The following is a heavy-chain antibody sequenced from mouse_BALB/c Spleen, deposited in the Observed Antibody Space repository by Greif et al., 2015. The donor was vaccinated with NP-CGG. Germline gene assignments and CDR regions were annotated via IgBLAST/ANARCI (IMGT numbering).Heavy chain of an antibody. CDR1: GFTFTDYY. CDR3: ARDTGTFAY. V-gene: IGHV7-3*02. CDR2: IRNKANGYTT. D-gene: IGHD4-1*01. J-gene: IGHJ3*01. Sequence: EVQRVESGGGLVQPGGSLRLSCATSGFTFTDYYMSWVRQPPGKALEWLGFIRNKANGYTTEYSASVKGRFTISRDNSQSILYLQMNTLRAEDSATYYCARDTGTFAYWGQGTLVTVSA.